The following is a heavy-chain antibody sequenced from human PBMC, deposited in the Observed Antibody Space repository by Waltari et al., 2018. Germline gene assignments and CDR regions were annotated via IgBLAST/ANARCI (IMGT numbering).Heavy chain of an antibody. CDR3: ARRAAGRLGFYYCGS. Sequence: QVTLKESGPALVKPTQTLTLTCTFSGFSLSTSGMRVSWIRQPPGKALEWLARIDWDDDKFYSTSLRTRFTISKDTSRSQVVLTMTYLVPVETAAYYCARRAAGRLGFYYCGSWGQGSLFTVSS. CDR1: GFSLSTSGMR. J-gene: IGHJ4*02. CDR2: IDWDDDK. D-gene: IGHD6-13*01. V-gene: IGHV2-70*04.